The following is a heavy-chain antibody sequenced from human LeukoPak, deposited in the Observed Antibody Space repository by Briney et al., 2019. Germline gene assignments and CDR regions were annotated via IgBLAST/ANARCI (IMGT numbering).Heavy chain of an antibody. D-gene: IGHD3-10*02. CDR2: IYYSGNT. CDR3: ARSTGSTMFIDY. V-gene: IGHV4-59*01. CDR1: GGPISPYY. J-gene: IGHJ4*02. Sequence: SETLSLTCTVSGGPISPYYWSWIRQPPGKGLEWLGYIYYSGNTDYNPSLKSRVAISVDASKNQFSLKLSSVTAADTAVYYCARSTGSTMFIDYWGQGTLVTVSS.